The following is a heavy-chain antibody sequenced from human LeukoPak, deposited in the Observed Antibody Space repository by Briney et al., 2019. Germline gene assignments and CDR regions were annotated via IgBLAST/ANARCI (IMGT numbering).Heavy chain of an antibody. V-gene: IGHV4-59*01. CDR1: GDSMRSYY. CDR3: TRDRSLASGKNYFDS. CDR2: VDDSGSV. D-gene: IGHD3-10*01. J-gene: IGHJ4*02. Sequence: SETLSLTCIVSGDSMRSYYWTWIRQSPGKGLEWIGRVDDSGSVNRNPSLRSRVTILVDTSKNRFSLNLRSVTAADTAVYYCTRDRSLASGKNYFDSWGLGTLVTVSS.